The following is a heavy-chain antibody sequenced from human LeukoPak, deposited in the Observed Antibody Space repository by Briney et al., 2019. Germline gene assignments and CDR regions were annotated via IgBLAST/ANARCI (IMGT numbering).Heavy chain of an antibody. Sequence: PSETLSLTCAVYGGSFSGFYWSWIRQPPGKGLEWIGEINHSGSTNYNPSLKSRVTISVDTSKNQFSLKLSSVTAADTAVYYCARRSGRVVVLAARTRLGYFDLWGRGTLVTVSS. J-gene: IGHJ2*01. D-gene: IGHD2-2*01. V-gene: IGHV4-34*01. CDR3: ARRSGRVVVLAARTRLGYFDL. CDR1: GGSFSGFY. CDR2: INHSGST.